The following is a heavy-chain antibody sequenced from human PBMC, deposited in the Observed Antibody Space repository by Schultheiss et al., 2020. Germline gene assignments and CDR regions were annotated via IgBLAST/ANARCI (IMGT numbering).Heavy chain of an antibody. D-gene: IGHD6-6*01. CDR2: INHSGST. CDR3: ARRLAARRVSYYFDY. CDR1: GGCFSGYY. Sequence: SQTRSLTCAVYGGCFSGYYWSWIRQPPGKGLEWIGEINHSGSTNYNPSLKSRVTISVDTSKNQFSLKLSSVTAADTAVYYCARRLAARRVSYYFDYWDQGSQVT. J-gene: IGHJ4*02. V-gene: IGHV4-34*01.